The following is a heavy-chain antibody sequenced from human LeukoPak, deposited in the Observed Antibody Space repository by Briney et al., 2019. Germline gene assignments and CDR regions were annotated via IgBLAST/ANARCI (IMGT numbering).Heavy chain of an antibody. CDR3: AKDAQGLLPDAFDV. D-gene: IGHD2-21*02. Sequence: PGGSLRLSCAASGFTFNIYAMTWVRQAPGKGLEWVSGISGSGDRTYYVDSVKGRFTISRDNSRNTLYLQLNSLRAEDTALYYCAKDAQGLLPDAFDVWGQGTMVTVSS. V-gene: IGHV3-23*01. CDR1: GFTFNIYA. J-gene: IGHJ3*01. CDR2: ISGSGDRT.